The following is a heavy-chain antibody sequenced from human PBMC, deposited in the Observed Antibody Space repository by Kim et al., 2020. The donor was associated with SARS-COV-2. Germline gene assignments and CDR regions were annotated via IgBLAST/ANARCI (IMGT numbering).Heavy chain of an antibody. CDR1: GYTFTTYF. J-gene: IGHJ4*02. D-gene: IGHD4-17*01. CDR2: INPNGSIT. V-gene: IGHV1-46*01. Sequence: ASVKVSCKASGYTFTTYFMHWVRQAPGQGLEWMGRINPNGSITRYAQKFQGRVTMTRDSSTSTVYMELSSLRSEDTALYYCARGDYDGYYFEYWGQGTLV. CDR3: ARGDYDGYYFEY.